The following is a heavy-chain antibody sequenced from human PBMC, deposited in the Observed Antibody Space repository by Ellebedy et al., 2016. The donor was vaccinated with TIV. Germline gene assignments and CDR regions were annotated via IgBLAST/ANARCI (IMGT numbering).Heavy chain of an antibody. Sequence: ASVKVSCXASGYTFTSYYMHWVRQAPGQGLEWMGIINPSGGSTSYAQKFQGRVTMTRDTSTSTVYMELRSLRSDDTAVYYCARVVVVAAKQDYYYYGMDVWGQGTTVTVSS. D-gene: IGHD2-15*01. V-gene: IGHV1-46*01. CDR1: GYTFTSYY. J-gene: IGHJ6*02. CDR2: INPSGGST. CDR3: ARVVVVAAKQDYYYYGMDV.